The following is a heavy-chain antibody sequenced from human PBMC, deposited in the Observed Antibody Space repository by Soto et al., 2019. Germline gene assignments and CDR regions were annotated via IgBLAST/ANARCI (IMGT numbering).Heavy chain of an antibody. CDR2: IYHSGNT. Sequence: SETLSLTCTVSGGSISSYYWSWIRQPPGKGLEWIGSIYHSGNTYYNPSLKSRVSISLDTSKNHFSLELTSVTAADTAVYYCARVKLAGRGVFDYRGLRSLVTVSS. D-gene: IGHD3-3*02. V-gene: IGHV4-4*09. CDR3: ARVKLAGRGVFDY. J-gene: IGHJ4*02. CDR1: GGSISSYY.